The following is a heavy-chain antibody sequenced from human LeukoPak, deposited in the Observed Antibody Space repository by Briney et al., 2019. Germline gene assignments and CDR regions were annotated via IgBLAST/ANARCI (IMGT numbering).Heavy chain of an antibody. J-gene: IGHJ4*02. V-gene: IGHV4-4*07. CDR2: IYTSGST. D-gene: IGHD4-11*01. CDR1: GGSISSYY. CDR3: ARGDTVTRYYFDY. Sequence: SETLSLTCTVSGGSISSYYWSWIRQAAGKGPEWIGRIYTSGSTNYNPSLKSRVTMSVDTSKNQFSLKLSSVTAADTAVYYCARGDTVTRYYFDYWGQGTLVNVSS.